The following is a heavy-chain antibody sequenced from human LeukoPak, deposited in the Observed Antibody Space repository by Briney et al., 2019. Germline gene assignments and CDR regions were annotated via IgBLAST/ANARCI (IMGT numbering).Heavy chain of an antibody. J-gene: IGHJ4*02. V-gene: IGHV3-43D*03. Sequence: PGGSLRLSCAASGFTFDDYAMHWVRQAPGKGLEWVSLISWDGGSTYYADSGKGRFTISRDNSKNSLYLQMNSLRAEDTALYYCAKDISAYDILTGYVDYWGQGTLVTVSS. D-gene: IGHD3-9*01. CDR1: GFTFDDYA. CDR3: AKDISAYDILTGYVDY. CDR2: ISWDGGST.